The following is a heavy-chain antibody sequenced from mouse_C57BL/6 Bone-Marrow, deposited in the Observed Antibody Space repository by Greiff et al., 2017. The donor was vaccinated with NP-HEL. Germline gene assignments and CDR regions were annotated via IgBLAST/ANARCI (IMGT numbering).Heavy chain of an antibody. CDR3: AREDGPFAY. J-gene: IGHJ3*01. V-gene: IGHV5-4*01. CDR2: ISDGGSYT. D-gene: IGHD2-3*01. CDR1: GFTFSSYA. Sequence: EVQRVESGGGLVKPGGSLNLSCAASGFTFSSYAMSWVRQTPEKRLEWVATISDGGSYTYYPDNVKGRFTISRDNAKNNLYLQMSHLKSEDTAMYYCAREDGPFAYWGQGTLVTVSA.